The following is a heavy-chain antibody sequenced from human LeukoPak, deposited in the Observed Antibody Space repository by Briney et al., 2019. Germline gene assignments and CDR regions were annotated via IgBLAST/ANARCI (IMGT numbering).Heavy chain of an antibody. V-gene: IGHV1-2*02. D-gene: IGHD6-13*01. CDR3: AREGIAAAGTTYSSGWYIGYHYYGMDV. J-gene: IGHJ6*02. CDR2: INPNSGGT. Sequence: ASVKVSCKASGYTFTGYYMHWVRQAPGQGLEWMGWINPNSGGTNYAQKFQGRVTMTRDTSISTAYMELSRLRSDDTAVYYCAREGIAAAGTTYSSGWYIGYHYYGMDVWGQGTTVTVSS. CDR1: GYTFTGYY.